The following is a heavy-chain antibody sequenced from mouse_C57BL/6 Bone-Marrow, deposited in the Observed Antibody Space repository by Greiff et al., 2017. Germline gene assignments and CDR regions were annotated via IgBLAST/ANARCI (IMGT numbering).Heavy chain of an antibody. CDR1: GYTFTSYW. V-gene: IGHV1-69*01. Sequence: QVQLQQPGAELVMPGASVKLSCKASGYTFTSYWMHWVKQRPGQGLEWIGEIDPSDSYTNYNQKFKGKSTLTVEKSSSTAYMQLSSLTSEDSAVNYCARSGWLLPLDYWGQGTTRTVSS. CDR3: ARSGWLLPLDY. D-gene: IGHD2-3*01. CDR2: IDPSDSYT. J-gene: IGHJ2*01.